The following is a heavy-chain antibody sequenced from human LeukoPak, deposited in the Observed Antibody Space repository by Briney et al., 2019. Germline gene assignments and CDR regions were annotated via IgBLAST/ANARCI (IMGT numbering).Heavy chain of an antibody. D-gene: IGHD1-26*01. Sequence: GGSLRLSCAASGFTFSSYAMHWVRQAPGKGLEWVGRIKSKTDGGTTDYAAPVKGRFTISRDDSKNTLYLQMNSLKTEDTAVYYCTTDQRPRIVGAIDLDYWGQGTLVTVSS. V-gene: IGHV3-15*01. CDR2: IKSKTDGGTT. CDR1: GFTFSSYA. CDR3: TTDQRPRIVGAIDLDY. J-gene: IGHJ4*02.